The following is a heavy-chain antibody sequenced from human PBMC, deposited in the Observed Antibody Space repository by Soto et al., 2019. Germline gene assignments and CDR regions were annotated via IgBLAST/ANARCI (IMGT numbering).Heavy chain of an antibody. CDR1: GFTFSNAW. CDR2: IKSKTDGGTT. D-gene: IGHD2-2*01. J-gene: IGHJ6*02. V-gene: IGHV3-15*07. CDR3: TTADCSSTSCYHFRLDYYGMDV. Sequence: GGSLRLSCAASGFTFSNAWMNWVRQAPGKGLEWVGRIKSKTDGGTTDYAAPVKGRFTISRDDSKNTLYLQMNSLKTEDTAVYYCTTADCSSTSCYHFRLDYYGMDVWGQGTTVTVSS.